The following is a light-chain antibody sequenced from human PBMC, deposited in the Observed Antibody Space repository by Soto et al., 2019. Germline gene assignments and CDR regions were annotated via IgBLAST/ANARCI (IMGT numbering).Light chain of an antibody. J-gene: IGKJ3*01. CDR3: QQSYSTPGFT. CDR2: AAS. CDR1: QSISSY. V-gene: IGKV1-39*01. Sequence: DIQMTQSPSSLSASVGDRVTITCRASQSISSYLNWYQQKPGKAPKLLIYAASSLQSGVPSRFSGSGSGTDFTLTINSLQPEDFATYYCQQSYSTPGFTFGPGTKVDIK.